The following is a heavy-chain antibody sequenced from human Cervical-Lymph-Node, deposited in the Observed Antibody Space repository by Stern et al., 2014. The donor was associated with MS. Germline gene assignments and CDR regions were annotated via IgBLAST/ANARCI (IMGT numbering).Heavy chain of an antibody. CDR2: IYPGASKS. J-gene: IGHJ4*02. Sequence: EMQLVESGAEVKKPGESLRISCEVSGYRFTNNWIGWVRQMPGKGLEWMGIIYPGASKSRYSPSFQGQVTTLADKSNTTTYLHWSSLKASDTAIYYCARRGHGYMGIDYWGQGTLVTVSS. D-gene: IGHD5-24*01. V-gene: IGHV5-51*03. CDR1: GYRFTNNW. CDR3: ARRGHGYMGIDY.